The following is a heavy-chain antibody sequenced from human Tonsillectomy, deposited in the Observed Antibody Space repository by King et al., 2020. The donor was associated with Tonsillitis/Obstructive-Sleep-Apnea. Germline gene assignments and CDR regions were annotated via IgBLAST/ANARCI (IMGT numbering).Heavy chain of an antibody. CDR1: GFTFSSYA. CDR3: AKEMKPLRLGELSPPLDY. V-gene: IGHV3-23*04. D-gene: IGHD3-16*02. Sequence: DVQLVESGGGLVQPGGSLRLSCAASGFTFSSYAMSWVRQAPGKGLEWVSAISGSGGSTYYADSVKGRFTISRDNSKNTLYLQMNSLRAEDTAVYYCAKEMKPLRLGELSPPLDYWGQGTLVTVSS. CDR2: ISGSGGST. J-gene: IGHJ4*02.